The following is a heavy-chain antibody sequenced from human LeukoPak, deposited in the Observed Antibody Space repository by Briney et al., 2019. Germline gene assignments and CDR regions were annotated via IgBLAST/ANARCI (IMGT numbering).Heavy chain of an antibody. CDR2: INWNGGST. Sequence: GGSLRLSCAASGFTFDDYGMSWVRQAPGKGLEWVSGINWNGGSTVYADSVKGRFTISRDNAKNSLYLQMNSLRAEDTALYYCARATCSSTSCSIRAYFDYWGQGTLVTVSS. CDR1: GFTFDDYG. CDR3: ARATCSSTSCSIRAYFDY. V-gene: IGHV3-20*04. J-gene: IGHJ4*02. D-gene: IGHD2-2*01.